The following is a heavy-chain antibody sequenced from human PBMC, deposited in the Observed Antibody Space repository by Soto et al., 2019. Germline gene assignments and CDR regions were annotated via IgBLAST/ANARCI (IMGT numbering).Heavy chain of an antibody. Sequence: GGSMRLSCAASGFTFSSYSMNWVRQAPGKGLEWVSYISSSSSTIYYADSVKGRFTISRDNAKNSLYLQMNSLRDEDTAVYYCARGTPDYDILTGYYIPDNWFDPWGQGTLVTVSS. J-gene: IGHJ5*02. V-gene: IGHV3-48*02. CDR1: GFTFSSYS. CDR3: ARGTPDYDILTGYYIPDNWFDP. CDR2: ISSSSSTI. D-gene: IGHD3-9*01.